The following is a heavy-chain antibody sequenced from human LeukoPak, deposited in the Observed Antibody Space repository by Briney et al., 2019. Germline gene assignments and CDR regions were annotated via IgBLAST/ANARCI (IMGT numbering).Heavy chain of an antibody. D-gene: IGHD3-22*01. CDR3: ARGPYSYDSSGAFDI. CDR1: GGSFSGYY. CDR2: ISSSGST. Sequence: PSETLSLTCAVYGGSFSGYYWSWIRQPAGKGLGRISSSGSTNYNPSLKSRVTISVDTSKNQFSLKLSSVTAADTAAYFCARGPYSYDSSGAFDIWGQGTMVTVSS. V-gene: IGHV4-59*10. J-gene: IGHJ3*02.